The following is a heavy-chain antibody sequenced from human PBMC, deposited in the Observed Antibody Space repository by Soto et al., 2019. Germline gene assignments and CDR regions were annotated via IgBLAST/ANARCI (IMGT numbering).Heavy chain of an antibody. Sequence: EVQLVESAGGLVKPGGSLRLSCVASGFSFNEAWMNWVRQAPGQGLEWVGRIKTSAGGGATNYAAPVQGRFTISRDDSKNTLYLHMNSLGTEDTAIYYCTTGSVEDIWGQGTTVIVSS. D-gene: IGHD2-15*01. V-gene: IGHV3-15*07. CDR2: IKTSAGGGAT. CDR1: GFSFNEAW. J-gene: IGHJ6*02. CDR3: TTGSVEDI.